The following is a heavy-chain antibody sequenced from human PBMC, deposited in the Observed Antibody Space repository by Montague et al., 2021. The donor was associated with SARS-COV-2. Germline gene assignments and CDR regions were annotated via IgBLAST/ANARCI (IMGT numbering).Heavy chain of an antibody. Sequence: SLRLSCAASGFSFRSHVMNWVRQAPGKGPEWVSAVVPRGDSTFYADSVKGRFTISRDNSKNALYLQMNSLRAEDTAIYYCARAGTNSETYYWSQGTLVTVSS. CDR3: ARAGTNSETYY. J-gene: IGHJ4*02. CDR1: GFSFRSHV. CDR2: VVPRGDST. V-gene: IGHV3-23*01. D-gene: IGHD1-26*01.